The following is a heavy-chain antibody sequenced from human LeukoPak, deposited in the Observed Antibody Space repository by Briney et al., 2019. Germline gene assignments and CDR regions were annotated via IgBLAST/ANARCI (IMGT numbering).Heavy chain of an antibody. CDR1: GYIFTSYG. J-gene: IGHJ6*03. CDR2: ISAYNGNT. V-gene: IGHV1-18*01. D-gene: IGHD3-3*01. CDR3: ARDGAELPDFWSSLKPDYYCYYMDV. Sequence: GASVKVSCKASGYIFTSYGISWVRQALGQGLEWMGWISAYNGNTNYPQKFQGRVTMTTDTSTSTAYMELRSLRSDDTAVYYCARDGAELPDFWSSLKPDYYCYYMDVWGKGTTVTVSS.